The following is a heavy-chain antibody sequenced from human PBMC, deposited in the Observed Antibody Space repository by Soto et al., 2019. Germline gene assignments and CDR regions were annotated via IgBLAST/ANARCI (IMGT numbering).Heavy chain of an antibody. Sequence: GASLKVSCKASGYTFTSYAMHWVRQAPGQRLEWMGWINAGNGNTKYSQKFQGRVTITRDTSASTAYMELSSLRSEDTAVYYCARVMFEGSSGVPDYFDYWGQGTLVTVSS. V-gene: IGHV1-3*01. CDR1: GYTFTSYA. D-gene: IGHD6-19*01. CDR3: ARVMFEGSSGVPDYFDY. J-gene: IGHJ4*02. CDR2: INAGNGNT.